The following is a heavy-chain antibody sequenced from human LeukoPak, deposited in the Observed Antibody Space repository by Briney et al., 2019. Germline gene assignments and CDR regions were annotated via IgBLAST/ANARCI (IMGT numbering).Heavy chain of an antibody. D-gene: IGHD6-19*01. CDR1: GFTFSSYA. CDR2: ISGSGGST. CDR3: ANARIAVVWSRYFYY. J-gene: IGHJ4*02. Sequence: PGGSLRLSCAASGFTFSSYAMSWVRQAPGKGLEWVSAISGSGGSTYYADSVKGRFTISRDNSKNSLYLQMNSLRAEDTAVYYCANARIAVVWSRYFYYWGQGTLVTVSS. V-gene: IGHV3-23*01.